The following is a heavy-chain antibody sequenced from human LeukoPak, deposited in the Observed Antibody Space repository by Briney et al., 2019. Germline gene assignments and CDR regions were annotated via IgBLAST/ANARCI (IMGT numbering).Heavy chain of an antibody. D-gene: IGHD2-2*01. V-gene: IGHV1-2*02. CDR3: ATLMRAQLPIWY. CDR2: INPNSGGT. Sequence: ASVKVSCKASGYTFTGYYMNWLWQAPGQGLEWRGWINPNSGGTNYAQKFQGRVTMTRDTSISTAYMELSRLRSDDTAVYYCATLMRAQLPIWYWGQGTLVTVSS. J-gene: IGHJ4*02. CDR1: GYTFTGYY.